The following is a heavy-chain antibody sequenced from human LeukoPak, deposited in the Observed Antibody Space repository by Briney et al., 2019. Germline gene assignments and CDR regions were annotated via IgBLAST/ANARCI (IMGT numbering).Heavy chain of an antibody. Sequence: PGGSLRLSCAASGFSCSNYGMHWVRQAPGKGLEWVAMISYDGYSKYYGDSVKGRFTISRDNSKNTIYLQMNSLRPEDSAMYYCAKDLYGSGWYNYFDPWGQGTQVTVSS. CDR2: ISYDGYSK. V-gene: IGHV3-30*18. D-gene: IGHD6-13*01. CDR1: GFSCSNYG. J-gene: IGHJ5*02. CDR3: AKDLYGSGWYNYFDP.